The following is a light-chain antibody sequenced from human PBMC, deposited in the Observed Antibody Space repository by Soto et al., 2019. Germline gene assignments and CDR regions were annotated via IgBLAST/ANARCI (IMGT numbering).Light chain of an antibody. Sequence: EIVMTQSPAPLSVSPGERDTLSCRASQSVSSNLAWYQQKPGQAPRLLIYGASTRATGIPARFSGSGSGTEFTLTLSSLQSEDFAVYYWQQYNNWPPWTVGQGPKVEIK. J-gene: IGKJ1*01. CDR3: QQYNNWPPWT. V-gene: IGKV3-15*01. CDR1: QSVSSN. CDR2: GAS.